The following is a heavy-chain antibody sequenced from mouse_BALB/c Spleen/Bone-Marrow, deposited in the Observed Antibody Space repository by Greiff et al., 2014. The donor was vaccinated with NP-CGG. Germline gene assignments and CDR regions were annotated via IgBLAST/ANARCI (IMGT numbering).Heavy chain of an antibody. CDR2: INPGSGGA. V-gene: IGHV1-54*01. CDR3: ARDGRITTEGSAY. J-gene: IGHJ3*01. CDR1: GYAFTNYW. Sequence: QVQLQQSGAELVRPGTSVKVSCKASGYAFTNYWIEWVKQRPGQGLEWIGVINPGSGGANYNEKFKGKATLTADKSSSTAYMQLYSLTSDDSAVYFCARDGRITTEGSAYWGQGTLVTVSA. D-gene: IGHD2-4*01.